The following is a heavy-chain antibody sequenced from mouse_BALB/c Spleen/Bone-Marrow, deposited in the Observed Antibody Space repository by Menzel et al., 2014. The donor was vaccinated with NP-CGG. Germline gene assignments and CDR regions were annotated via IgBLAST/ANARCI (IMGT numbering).Heavy chain of an antibody. CDR2: IDPGNGDT. V-gene: IGHV14-4*02. CDR3: NAEHGNYHYFDY. J-gene: IGHJ2*01. D-gene: IGHD6-1*01. CDR1: GFNIKDYY. Sequence: VQLKQSGAELVGSGASVKLSCTASGFNIKDYYMHWVKQRPEQGLEWIGWIDPGNGDTEYAPKFQGKATMTADTSSNTAYLQLSSLTSEDTAVYYCNAEHGNYHYFDYWGQGTTLTVSS.